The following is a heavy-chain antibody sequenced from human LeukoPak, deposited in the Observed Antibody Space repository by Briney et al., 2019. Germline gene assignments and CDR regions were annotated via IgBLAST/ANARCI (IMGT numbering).Heavy chain of an antibody. J-gene: IGHJ4*02. D-gene: IGHD3-16*01. V-gene: IGHV4-61*01. CDR3: PRVTGVGGIAY. CDR1: GGSVSSGSYY. CDR2: IYYSGST. Sequence: PSETLSLTCTVSGGSVSSGSYYWSWIRQPPGKGLEWIGYIYYSGSTNYNPSLKCRVTISVATSKNQFYLKLSAVTAADTVADYCPRVTGVGGIAYWGQGTLVTVSS.